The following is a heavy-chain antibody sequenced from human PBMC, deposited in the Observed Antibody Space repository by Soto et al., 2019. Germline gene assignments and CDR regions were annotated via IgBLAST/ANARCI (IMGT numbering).Heavy chain of an antibody. D-gene: IGHD3-16*01. V-gene: IGHV1-46*01. CDR3: ARDGPLRDYGMDV. J-gene: IGHJ6*02. CDR1: GYTFTSYY. Sequence: ASVKVSCKASGYTFTSYYMHWVRQAPGQGLEWMGIINPSGGSTSYAQKFQGRVTMTRDTSTSTVYMELSSLRSEDTAVFYCARDGPLRDYGMDVWGQGTTVTVSS. CDR2: INPSGGST.